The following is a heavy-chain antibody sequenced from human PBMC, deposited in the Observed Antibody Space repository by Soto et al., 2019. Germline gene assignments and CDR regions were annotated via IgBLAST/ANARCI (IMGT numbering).Heavy chain of an antibody. V-gene: IGHV4-4*07. CDR2: IYTSGST. J-gene: IGHJ6*02. CDR1: GGSISSYY. Sequence: SETLSLTCTVSGGSISSYYWSWIRQPAGKGLEWIGRIYTSGSTNYNPSLKSRVTMSVDTSKNQFSLKLSSVTAADTAVYYCASLYGSGSYYNGMDVWGQGTTVTVSS. CDR3: ASLYGSGSYYNGMDV. D-gene: IGHD3-10*01.